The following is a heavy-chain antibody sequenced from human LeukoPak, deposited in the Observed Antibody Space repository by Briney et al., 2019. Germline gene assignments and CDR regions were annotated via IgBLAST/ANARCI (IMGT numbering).Heavy chain of an antibody. CDR2: ISAYNGNT. D-gene: IGHD4-11*01. Sequence: ASVKVSCKASGYTFTSYGISWVRQAPGQGLERMGWISAYNGNTNYAQKLQGRVTMTTDTSTSTAYMELRSLRSDDTAVYYCARGLDAVTSYYYYGMDVWGQGTTVTVSS. V-gene: IGHV1-18*01. J-gene: IGHJ6*02. CDR1: GYTFTSYG. CDR3: ARGLDAVTSYYYYGMDV.